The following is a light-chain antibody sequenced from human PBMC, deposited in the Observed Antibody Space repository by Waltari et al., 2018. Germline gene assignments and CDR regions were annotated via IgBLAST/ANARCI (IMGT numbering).Light chain of an antibody. CDR2: EVS. V-gene: IGLV2-14*01. CDR3: SSYTTSTAPGV. J-gene: IGLJ1*01. CDR1: SSDVGAYNF. Sequence: QSALTQPASVSGSPGQSITISCTGTSSDVGAYNFVSWYQKHPGKAPHLIIYEVSDRPPVVSNRFSGAKSDNPAPLTLSGLQAEDEAEYYCSSYTTSTAPGVFGAGPKVTVL.